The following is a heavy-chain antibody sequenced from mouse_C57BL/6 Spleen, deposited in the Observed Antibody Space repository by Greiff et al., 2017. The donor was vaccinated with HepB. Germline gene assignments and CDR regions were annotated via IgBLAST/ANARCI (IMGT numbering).Heavy chain of an antibody. V-gene: IGHV14-2*01. Sequence: VQLKQSGAELVKPGASVKLSCTASGFNIKDYYMHWVKQRTEQGLEWIGRIDPEDGETKYAQKFQGKATITADTSSNTAYLQLSSLTSEDTAVYDCAINSNYPYAMDYWGQGTSVTVSS. D-gene: IGHD2-5*01. CDR3: AINSNYPYAMDY. CDR2: IDPEDGET. J-gene: IGHJ4*01. CDR1: GFNIKDYY.